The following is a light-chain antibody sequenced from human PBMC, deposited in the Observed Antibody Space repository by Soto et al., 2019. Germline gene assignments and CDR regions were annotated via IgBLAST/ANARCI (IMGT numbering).Light chain of an antibody. CDR1: QSVSSY. J-gene: IGKJ4*01. V-gene: IGKV3-11*01. CDR2: DAS. CDR3: QQRKNWPPLT. Sequence: EIVLTQSPATLSLSPGERATLSCRASQSVSSYLAWYQQKPGQAPRLVIYDASNRANGIPARFSGSWSGTDFTHTSSSLEPEDFAVYYGQQRKNWPPLTFGGGTKVEIK.